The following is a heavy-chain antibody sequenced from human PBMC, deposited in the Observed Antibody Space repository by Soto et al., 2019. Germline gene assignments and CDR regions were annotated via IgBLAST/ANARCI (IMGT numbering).Heavy chain of an antibody. CDR3: VKGGYHYFDY. V-gene: IGHV3-30*18. Sequence: QVQLVESGGGVVQPGRSLRLSCAASRFTFSNYGMHWVRQTPGKGLEWVAVISYDGSNKYYADSVKGRFTISRDNSKNKLYLQMNSLRAEDTAVFYCVKGGYHYFDYWGQGTLVTVSS. D-gene: IGHD5-12*01. CDR2: ISYDGSNK. J-gene: IGHJ4*02. CDR1: RFTFSNYG.